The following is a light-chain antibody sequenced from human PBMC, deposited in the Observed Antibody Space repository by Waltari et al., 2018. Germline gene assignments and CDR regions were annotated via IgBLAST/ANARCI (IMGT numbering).Light chain of an antibody. V-gene: IGLV2-8*01. Sequence: QSALTQPPSASGSPGQSVTISCTGTSSDVGAYHYVSWYQQHPGKAPKLIIYEVTTRPSGVPDRFSGSKSGDTASLTVSGLQVEDEADYYCSSYAGSNNFVFGTGTKVTVL. CDR2: EVT. CDR3: SSYAGSNNFV. CDR1: SSDVGAYHY. J-gene: IGLJ1*01.